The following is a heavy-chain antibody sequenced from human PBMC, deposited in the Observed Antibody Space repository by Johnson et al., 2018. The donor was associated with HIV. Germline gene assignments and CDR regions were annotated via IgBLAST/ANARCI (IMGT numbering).Heavy chain of an antibody. CDR3: ARHKGKKYNWKFDGFDS. D-gene: IGHD1-20*01. J-gene: IGHJ3*02. CDR1: GFTFSNYG. CDR2: ISYDGSNE. V-gene: IGHV3-30*03. Sequence: QVQLVESGGGVVQPGRSLRLSCAASGFTFSNYGMHWVRQAPGKGLECVAVISYDGSNEYYAEFVKGRFTISRDNSKNTLYLQMNSLRAGDTAVYYCARHKGKKYNWKFDGFDSWGQGTMVTVSS.